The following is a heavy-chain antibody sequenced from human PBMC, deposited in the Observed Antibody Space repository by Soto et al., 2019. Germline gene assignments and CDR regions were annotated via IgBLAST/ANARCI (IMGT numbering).Heavy chain of an antibody. Sequence: QVPLVQSGAEVKKPGASVKVSCKASGYTFTSYGISWVRQAPGQGLEWMGWISAYNGNTNYAQKLQGRVTMTTDTSTSTAYMELRSLRSDDTAVYYCARDADIVVVPAAYRSLNYWGQGTLVTVSS. CDR1: GYTFTSYG. CDR3: ARDADIVVVPAAYRSLNY. CDR2: ISAYNGNT. J-gene: IGHJ4*02. V-gene: IGHV1-18*01. D-gene: IGHD2-2*01.